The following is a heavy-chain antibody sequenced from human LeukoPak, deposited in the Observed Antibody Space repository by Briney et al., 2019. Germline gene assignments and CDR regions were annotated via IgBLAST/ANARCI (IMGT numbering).Heavy chain of an antibody. CDR3: ARHYDFWSGYNY. D-gene: IGHD3-3*01. V-gene: IGHV4-4*02. CDR2: ISHAGSA. J-gene: IGHJ4*02. Sequence: SGTLSLTCAVSGASINSNYWWSWVRQSPGEGVEWIGEISHAGSAHYNPSLESRVTILRDKSNNQFSLMLRSVTTADTAVYYCARHYDFWSGYNYWGQGTLVTVAS. CDR1: GASINSNYW.